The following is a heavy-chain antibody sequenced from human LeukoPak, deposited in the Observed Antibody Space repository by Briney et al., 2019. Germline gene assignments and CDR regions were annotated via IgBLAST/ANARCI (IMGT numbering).Heavy chain of an antibody. J-gene: IGHJ4*02. CDR3: ARDRHYGENYFDY. CDR2: INVGNGNT. D-gene: IGHD4-17*01. CDR1: GYTFTSYS. V-gene: IGHV1-3*01. Sequence: ASVKVSCKASGYTFTSYSIHWVRQAPGQRLEWMGWINVGNGNTKYSQKFQGRVIITRDTSASTAYMELNSLRSEDMAVYYCARDRHYGENYFDYWGQGTLVTVSS.